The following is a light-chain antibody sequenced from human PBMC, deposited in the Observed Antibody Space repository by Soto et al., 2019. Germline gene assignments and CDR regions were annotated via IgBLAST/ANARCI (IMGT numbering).Light chain of an antibody. Sequence: DIQMTQSPSTLSASVGDRVTITCRASQSISKWLAWSQQKPGKAPKLLIYDASTLESGVPSRFSGSASGTEFTLTISSLQPDDFATYYCQQYNSFLWTFXQGTKVDIK. CDR2: DAS. J-gene: IGKJ1*01. CDR3: QQYNSFLWT. CDR1: QSISKW. V-gene: IGKV1-5*01.